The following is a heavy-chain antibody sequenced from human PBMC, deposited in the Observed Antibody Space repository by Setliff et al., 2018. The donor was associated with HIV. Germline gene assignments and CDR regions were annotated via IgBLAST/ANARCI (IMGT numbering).Heavy chain of an antibody. CDR1: GASITNDSFY. Sequence: PSETLSLTCTVSGASITNDSFYWGWIRQSPGKGPEWIAHIHHSGPTYYNPSLKSRVTLSVDTSKNQFSLRLSSMTATDAAVYYCARHPYYYDSSGYHAPNWFDPWGQGTLVTVSS. CDR3: ARHPYYYDSSGYHAPNWFDP. CDR2: IHHSGPT. J-gene: IGHJ5*02. V-gene: IGHV4-39*01. D-gene: IGHD3-22*01.